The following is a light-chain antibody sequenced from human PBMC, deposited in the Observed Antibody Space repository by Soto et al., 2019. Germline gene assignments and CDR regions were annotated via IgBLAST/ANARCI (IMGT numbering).Light chain of an antibody. CDR1: QNILYNSNSKDY. J-gene: IGKJ1*01. CDR3: QQYYLTPRT. Sequence: DIVMTQSPDFLAVSLDERATIKCKSSQNILYNSNSKDYLAWYQQKPGQPPKMLISWGSTRQPGVPDRFSGSGYGSDFTLTISSLQAEDVAIYYCQQYYLTPRTFGQGTKVDIK. V-gene: IGKV4-1*01. CDR2: WGS.